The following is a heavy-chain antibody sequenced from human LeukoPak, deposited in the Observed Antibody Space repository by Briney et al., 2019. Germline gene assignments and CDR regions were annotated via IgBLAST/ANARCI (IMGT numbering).Heavy chain of an antibody. CDR2: IYYSGST. CDR3: AREGETRDPVDY. Sequence: SETLSLTCTVSGGSISSSSYYWGWIRQPPGKGLEWIGSIYYSGSTYYNPFLKSRVTISVDTSNNQFLLKLSSVTSADTAVYYCAREGETRDPVDYWGQGTLVTVSS. D-gene: IGHD3-16*01. V-gene: IGHV4-39*01. CDR1: GGSISSSSYY. J-gene: IGHJ4*02.